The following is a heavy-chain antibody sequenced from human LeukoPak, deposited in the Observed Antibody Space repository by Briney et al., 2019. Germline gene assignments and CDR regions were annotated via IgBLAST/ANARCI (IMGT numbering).Heavy chain of an antibody. CDR1: GYAFTSYA. CDR2: INTNTGNP. J-gene: IGHJ4*02. CDR3: ARVADFWSGSQLGY. D-gene: IGHD3-3*01. V-gene: IGHV7-4-1*02. Sequence: ASVKVSCKASGYAFTSYAMNWVRQAPGQGLEWMGWINTNTGNPTYAQGFTGRFVFSLDTSVSTAYLQISSLKADDTAVYYCARVADFWSGSQLGYWGQGTLVTVSS.